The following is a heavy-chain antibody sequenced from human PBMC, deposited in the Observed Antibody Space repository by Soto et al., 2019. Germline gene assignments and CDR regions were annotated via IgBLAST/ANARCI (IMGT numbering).Heavy chain of an antibody. V-gene: IGHV4-4*07. CDR3: ARLYSSSSVECHFDY. J-gene: IGHJ4*02. CDR2: IFPNGNT. D-gene: IGHD6-6*01. CDR1: RGYVNTFH. Sequence: SETLSLTCTVSRGYVNTFHWSWVRQPAGKGLEWIGRIFPNGNTDYSPSLKSRVTLSVDTSKNQFSLKLSSVTAADTAVYYCARLYSSSSVECHFDYWGQGTLVTVSS.